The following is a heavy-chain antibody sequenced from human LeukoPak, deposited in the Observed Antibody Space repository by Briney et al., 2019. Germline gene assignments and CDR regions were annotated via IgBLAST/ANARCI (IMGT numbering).Heavy chain of an antibody. D-gene: IGHD3-22*01. Sequence: GGSLRLSCEVSGFPFTLYNMNWVRQAPGKGLEWLSYISSSTNTIYYADSVKGRFTISRDNAKNSLYLQMNSLRAEDTAVYYCARERREALYDSSGYESDYWGQGTLVTVSS. CDR1: GFPFTLYN. J-gene: IGHJ4*02. CDR3: ARERREALYDSSGYESDY. V-gene: IGHV3-48*04. CDR2: ISSSTNTI.